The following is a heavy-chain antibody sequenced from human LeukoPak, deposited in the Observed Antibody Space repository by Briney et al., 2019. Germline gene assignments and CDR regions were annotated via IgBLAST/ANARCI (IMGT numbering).Heavy chain of an antibody. CDR2: IIPIFGTV. Sequence: GASVKVSCKASGGTFSSYAISWVRQAPGQGLEWMGGIIPIFGTVKYAQKVQGRVTITADESTSTAYMELSSLRSDDTAVYYCARALSGNYGRVFFTEFDDWGQGTLVTVSS. CDR1: GGTFSSYA. J-gene: IGHJ4*02. CDR3: ARALSGNYGRVFFTEFDD. V-gene: IGHV1-69*13. D-gene: IGHD5-24*01.